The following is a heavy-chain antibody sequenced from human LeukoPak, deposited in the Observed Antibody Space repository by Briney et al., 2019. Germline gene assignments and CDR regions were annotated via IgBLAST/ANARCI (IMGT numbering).Heavy chain of an antibody. D-gene: IGHD3-22*01. CDR1: GLTFSNYA. CDR2: ISGGGIAT. Sequence: WGSLRLSCEVSGLTFSNYAISWVRQAPGARLEWVSAISGGGIATYYADSVKGRVTISRDNSKNTLFLQMNSLRVEDTALYYRARRAGDYSHPYDYWGQGTLVTVSS. CDR3: ARRAGDYSHPYDY. V-gene: IGHV3-23*01. J-gene: IGHJ4*02.